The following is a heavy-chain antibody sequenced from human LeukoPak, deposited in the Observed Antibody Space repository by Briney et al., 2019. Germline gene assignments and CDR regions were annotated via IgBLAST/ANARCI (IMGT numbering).Heavy chain of an antibody. J-gene: IGHJ3*02. Sequence: APVKVSCKASGYTFTSYDINWVRQATGQGLEWMGWMNPNSGNTGYAQKFQGRVTMTRNTSISTAYMELSSLRSEDTAVYYCARTSHYYDSSGYYRSDAFDIWGQGTMVTVSS. CDR2: MNPNSGNT. CDR1: GYTFTSYD. D-gene: IGHD3-22*01. V-gene: IGHV1-8*01. CDR3: ARTSHYYDSSGYYRSDAFDI.